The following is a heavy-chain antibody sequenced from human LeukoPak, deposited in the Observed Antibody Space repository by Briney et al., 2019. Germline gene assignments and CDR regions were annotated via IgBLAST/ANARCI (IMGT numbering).Heavy chain of an antibody. CDR3: ARDQDIVVVPAAIGPDDWFDP. J-gene: IGHJ5*02. V-gene: IGHV1-18*04. CDR2: ISAYNGNT. D-gene: IGHD2-2*01. CDR1: GYTFTSYG. Sequence: ASVKVSCKASGYTFTSYGISWVRQAPGQGLEWMGWISAYNGNTNYAQKLQGRVTMTTDTSTSTAYMELRSLRSDDTAVYYCARDQDIVVVPAAIGPDDWFDPWGQGTLVTVSS.